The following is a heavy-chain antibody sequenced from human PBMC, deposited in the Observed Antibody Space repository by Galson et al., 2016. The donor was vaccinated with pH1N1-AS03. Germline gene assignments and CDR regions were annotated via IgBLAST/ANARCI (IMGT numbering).Heavy chain of an antibody. CDR2: IHFSGTT. J-gene: IGHJ4*02. CDR1: GGPVTSPIFS. V-gene: IGHV4-61*01. Sequence: ETLSLTCAVSGGPVTSPIFSWSWIRQPPGQGLEWIGYIHFSGTTNYNPSLESRVTISLDASKNQFSLRLSSVTAADTAGYYCARFSGSYQFDYWGQGTLVTVSS. CDR3: ARFSGSYQFDY. D-gene: IGHD1-26*01.